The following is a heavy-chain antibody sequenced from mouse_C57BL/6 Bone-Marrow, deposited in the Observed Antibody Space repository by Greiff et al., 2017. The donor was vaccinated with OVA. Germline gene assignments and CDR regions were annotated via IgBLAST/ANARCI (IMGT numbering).Heavy chain of an antibody. CDR1: GYAFSSYW. V-gene: IGHV1-80*01. J-gene: IGHJ4*01. D-gene: IGHD1-1*01. Sequence: VQLQQSGAELVKPGASVKISCKASGYAFSSYWMNWVKQRPGQGLEWIGQIYPGAGDTNYNGKFKGKATLTADKSSSTAYMQLSSLTSEDSAVYFCANYYRPYAMDYWGQGTSVTVSS. CDR3: ANYYRPYAMDY. CDR2: IYPGAGDT.